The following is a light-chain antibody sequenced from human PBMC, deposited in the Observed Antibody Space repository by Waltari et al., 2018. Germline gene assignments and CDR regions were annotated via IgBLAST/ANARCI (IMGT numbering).Light chain of an antibody. CDR1: QNISPW. CDR3: QHYKTSFRT. J-gene: IGKJ1*01. V-gene: IGKV1-5*03. Sequence: DIQMTQSPSTLSASVGDRVTLTCRASQNISPWLAWHQQKPGKAPRLLIYKTSSLESGVPSRFSGGGSGTEFTLTISCLQPDDFATYYCQHYKTSFRTFGQGTRVEV. CDR2: KTS.